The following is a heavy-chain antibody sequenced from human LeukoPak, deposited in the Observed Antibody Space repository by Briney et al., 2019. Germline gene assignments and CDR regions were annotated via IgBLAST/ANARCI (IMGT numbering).Heavy chain of an antibody. CDR3: ARDSYGYFFDY. Sequence: GGSLRLSCAAPGFTFSDYYMSWLRQAPGKGLEWVSYISSSGSTIYYADSVKGRFTISRDNAKNSLYLQMNSLRAEDTAVYYFARDSYGYFFDYWGQGTLVTGSS. D-gene: IGHD5-18*01. CDR1: GFTFSDYY. CDR2: ISSSGSTI. J-gene: IGHJ4*02. V-gene: IGHV3-11*01.